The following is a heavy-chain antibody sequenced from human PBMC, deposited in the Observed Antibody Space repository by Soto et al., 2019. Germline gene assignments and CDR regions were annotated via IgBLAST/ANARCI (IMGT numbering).Heavy chain of an antibody. J-gene: IGHJ4*02. CDR3: ARQGRYCGGDCYSVDY. CDR1: GGSISSSSYY. Sequence: PETLSLTCTVSGGSISSSSYYWGWIRQPPGKGLEWIGSIYYSGSTYYNPSLKSRVTISVDTSKNQFSLKLSSVTAADTAVYYCARQGRYCGGDCYSVDYWGQGTLVTVSS. V-gene: IGHV4-39*01. D-gene: IGHD2-21*02. CDR2: IYYSGST.